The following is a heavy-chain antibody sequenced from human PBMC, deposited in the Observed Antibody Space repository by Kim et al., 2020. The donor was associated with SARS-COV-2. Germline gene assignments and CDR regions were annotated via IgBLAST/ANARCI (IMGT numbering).Heavy chain of an antibody. CDR3: ATDCGVDCPNLAY. Sequence: GGSLRLSCAASGFTVNSNSMTWVRQAPGKGLECVSVIYRGGSTHYADSVKGRFTISRHNSKNTLFLQMNGLRPDDTAVYYCATDCGVDCPNLAYWGQGTLVTVSS. J-gene: IGHJ4*02. CDR2: IYRGGST. V-gene: IGHV3-53*04. CDR1: GFTVNSNS. D-gene: IGHD2-21*02.